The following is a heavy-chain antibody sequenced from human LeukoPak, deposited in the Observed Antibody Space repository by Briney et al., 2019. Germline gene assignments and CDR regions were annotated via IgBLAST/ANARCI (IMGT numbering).Heavy chain of an antibody. D-gene: IGHD2-15*01. CDR3: AKARPGGCSGGSCYPLSTRFDP. V-gene: IGHV3-23*01. CDR1: GFTFSSYA. Sequence: GGSLRLSCAASGFTFSSYAMSWVRQAPGKGLEWVAAISGSGGSTYYADFVKGRFTISRDNSKNTLYLQMHSLRAEDTAVYYCAKARPGGCSGGSCYPLSTRFDPWGQGTLVTVSS. J-gene: IGHJ5*02. CDR2: ISGSGGST.